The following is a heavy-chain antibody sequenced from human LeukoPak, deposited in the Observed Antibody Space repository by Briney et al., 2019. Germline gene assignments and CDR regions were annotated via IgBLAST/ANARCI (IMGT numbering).Heavy chain of an antibody. J-gene: IGHJ6*03. V-gene: IGHV1-2*06. CDR3: ARETTLTGRYSYYYMDV. CDR2: INPNSGGT. CDR1: GYTFTGYY. Sequence: ASVKVSCKASGYTFTGYYMHWVRQAPGQGLEWMGRINPNSGGTNYAQKFQGRVTMTRDTSISTAYMELSRLRSDDTAVYYCARETTLTGRYSYYYMDVWGKGTTVTVSS. D-gene: IGHD2/OR15-2a*01.